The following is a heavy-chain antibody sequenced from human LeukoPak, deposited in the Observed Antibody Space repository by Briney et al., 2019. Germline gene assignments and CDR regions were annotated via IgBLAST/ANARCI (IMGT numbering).Heavy chain of an antibody. V-gene: IGHV4-39*01. CDR2: IYYSGST. CDR3: ARLGYCSSTSCYPIDY. CDR1: GGSISSSSYY. Sequence: SETLSLTCTVSGGSISSSSYYWGWIRQPPGKGLEWIGSIYYSGSTYYNPSFKSRVTISVDTSKNQFSLKLSSVTAADTAVYYCARLGYCSSTSCYPIDYWGQGTLVTVSS. D-gene: IGHD2-2*03. J-gene: IGHJ4*02.